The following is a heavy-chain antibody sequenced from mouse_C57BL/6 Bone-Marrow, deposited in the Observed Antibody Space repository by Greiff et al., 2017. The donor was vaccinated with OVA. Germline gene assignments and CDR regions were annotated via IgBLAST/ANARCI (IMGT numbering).Heavy chain of an antibody. CDR2: IHPSDSDT. CDR1: GYTFTSYW. J-gene: IGHJ2*01. CDR3: AIEDDYDEGFDY. D-gene: IGHD2-4*01. Sequence: QVHVKQPGAELVKPGASVKVSCKASGYTFTSYWMHWVKQRPGQGLEWIGRIHPSDSDTNYNQKFKGKATLTVDKSSSTAYMQLSSLTSEDSAVYYCAIEDDYDEGFDYWGQGTTLTVSS. V-gene: IGHV1-74*01.